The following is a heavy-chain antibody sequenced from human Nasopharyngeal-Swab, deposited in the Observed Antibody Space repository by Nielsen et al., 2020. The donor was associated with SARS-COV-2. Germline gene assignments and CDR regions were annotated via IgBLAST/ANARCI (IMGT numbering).Heavy chain of an antibody. CDR1: GGSITSGGFS. Sequence: SETLSLTCAVSGGSITSGGFSWSWIRQPPGKGLEWIGYIYHSGTTDYSPSLKSRVTISVDTSKNQFSLELSSVTAADTAIYYCARRYNSGWYGWFDPWGQGTPVTVSS. J-gene: IGHJ5*02. D-gene: IGHD6-19*01. CDR2: IYHSGTT. V-gene: IGHV4-30-2*01. CDR3: ARRYNSGWYGWFDP.